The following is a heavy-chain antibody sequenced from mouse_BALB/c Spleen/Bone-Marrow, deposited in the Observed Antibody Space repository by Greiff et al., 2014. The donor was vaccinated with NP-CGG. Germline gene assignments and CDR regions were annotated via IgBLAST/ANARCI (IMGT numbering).Heavy chain of an antibody. V-gene: IGHV1-14*01. CDR2: INPYNDDT. J-gene: IGHJ2*01. CDR3: ARSYGSPFDY. CDR1: GYTFTSYI. Sequence: VHVKQSGPELVKPGASVKMSCKASGYTFTSYIMHWVKRKPGQGLEWIGYINPYNDDTKYNEKFKGKATLTSDKSSSTAYMELSSLTSEDSAVYYCARSYGSPFDYWGQGTTLTVSS. D-gene: IGHD1-1*01.